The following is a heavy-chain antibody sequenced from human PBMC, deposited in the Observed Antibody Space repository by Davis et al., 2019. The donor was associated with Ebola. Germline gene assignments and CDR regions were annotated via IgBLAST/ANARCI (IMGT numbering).Heavy chain of an antibody. Sequence: PSETLSLTCTVSGGSISSYYWSWIRQPPGKGLEWIGYIYYSGSTNYTPSLKSRVTISVDTSKNQFSLKLSSVTAADTAVYYCARDSPPGYSGYDNDAFDIWGQGTMVTVSS. CDR1: GGSISSYY. CDR2: IYYSGST. CDR3: ARDSPPGYSGYDNDAFDI. V-gene: IGHV4-59*01. D-gene: IGHD5-12*01. J-gene: IGHJ3*02.